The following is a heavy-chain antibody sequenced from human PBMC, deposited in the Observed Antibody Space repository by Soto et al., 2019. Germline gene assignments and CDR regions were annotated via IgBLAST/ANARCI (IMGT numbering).Heavy chain of an antibody. CDR2: INHGGST. CDR1: GGSFSGYY. J-gene: IGHJ4*02. Sequence: QVLLKQWGTGLLKPSETLSLNCAVYGGSFSGYYWTWIRQPPGKGLEWIGEINHGGSTYYNPSLKSHITLSVDTSNNQFYLKPTSLSAADTAVYYCAGGLAGPRLGYWGQGTLVTVSS. CDR3: AGGLAGPRLGY. D-gene: IGHD6-19*01. V-gene: IGHV4-34*01.